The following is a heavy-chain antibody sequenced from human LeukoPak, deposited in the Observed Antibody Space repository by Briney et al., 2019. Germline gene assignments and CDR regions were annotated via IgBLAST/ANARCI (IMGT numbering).Heavy chain of an antibody. CDR3: ARASSESIAARPYWFDP. CDR1: GGTFSSYA. D-gene: IGHD6-6*01. CDR2: IIPIFGTA. Sequence: SVKVSCKASGGTFSSYAISWVRQAPGQGLEWMGGIIPIFGTANYAQKFQGRVTITTDESTSTAYMELSSLRSEDTAVYYCARASSESIAARPYWFDPWGQGTLVTVSS. J-gene: IGHJ5*02. V-gene: IGHV1-69*05.